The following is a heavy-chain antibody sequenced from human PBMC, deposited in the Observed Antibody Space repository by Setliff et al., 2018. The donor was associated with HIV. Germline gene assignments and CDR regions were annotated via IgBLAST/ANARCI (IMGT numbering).Heavy chain of an antibody. D-gene: IGHD3-3*02. V-gene: IGHV4-59*08. CDR1: NDSITYYY. Sequence: SETLSLTCSVSNDSITYYYWNWIRQPPGKGLEWIGSIYHSGNTYYMPSLQSRATISVDMSKDQFSLNLNSVTAADTAVYYCVRHISPVDAFDVWGQGTMVTVSS. J-gene: IGHJ3*01. CDR3: VRHISPVDAFDV. CDR2: IYHSGNT.